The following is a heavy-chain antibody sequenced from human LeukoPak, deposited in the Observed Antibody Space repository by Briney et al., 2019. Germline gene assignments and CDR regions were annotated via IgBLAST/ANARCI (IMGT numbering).Heavy chain of an antibody. D-gene: IGHD3-9*01. J-gene: IGHJ4*02. Sequence: GGSLRLSCEGSGFPFASYVMSWVRQAPGKGLEWIAYINHDAEMIFYPDFVKGRFTISRDNVKKSLYLQMNALRYEDTAIYYCARDHDWAFDLWGQGTLVIVSS. CDR1: GFPFASYV. CDR2: INHDAEMI. V-gene: IGHV3-48*02. CDR3: ARDHDWAFDL.